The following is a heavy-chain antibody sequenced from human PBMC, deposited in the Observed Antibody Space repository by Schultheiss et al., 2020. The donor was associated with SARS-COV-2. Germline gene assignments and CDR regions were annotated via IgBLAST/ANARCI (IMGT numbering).Heavy chain of an antibody. CDR1: GFSLSTSGVG. Sequence: SGPTLVKPTQTLTLTCTFSGFSLSTSGVGVGWIRQPPGKALEWLALIYWDDDKRYSPSLKTRLTISKDTSKNQVVLTMTNMDPVDTATYYCARIPGITGTTYGMDVWGQGTTVTVSS. V-gene: IGHV2-5*02. CDR2: IYWDDDK. J-gene: IGHJ6*02. CDR3: ARIPGITGTTYGMDV. D-gene: IGHD1-7*01.